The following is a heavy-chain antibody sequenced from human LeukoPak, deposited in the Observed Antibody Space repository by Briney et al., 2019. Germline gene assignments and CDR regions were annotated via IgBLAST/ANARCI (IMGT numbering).Heavy chain of an antibody. CDR3: AKDRNRSGWYSRFGYYFDY. Sequence: GGSLRLSCAASGFTFSSYGMHWVRQAPGKGLEWVAVISYDGSNKYYADSVKGRFTISRDNSKNTLYLQMNSLRAEDTAVYYCAKDRNRSGWYSRFGYYFDYWGQGTLVTVSS. CDR2: ISYDGSNK. J-gene: IGHJ4*02. V-gene: IGHV3-30*18. D-gene: IGHD6-19*01. CDR1: GFTFSSYG.